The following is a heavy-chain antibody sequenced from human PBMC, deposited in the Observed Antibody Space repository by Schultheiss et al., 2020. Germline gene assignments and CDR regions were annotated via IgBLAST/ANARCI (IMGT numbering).Heavy chain of an antibody. CDR3: MAGNDYGY. V-gene: IGHV3-11*01. Sequence: GGSLRLSCAASGFTFSDYYMSWIRQAPGKGLEWVSYISSSGSTIYYADSVKGRFSISKEDPKNTLYLQMDRLRAEDTAVYYCMAGNDYGYWGQGTLVTVSS. CDR2: ISSSGSTI. D-gene: IGHD4-17*01. J-gene: IGHJ4*02. CDR1: GFTFSDYY.